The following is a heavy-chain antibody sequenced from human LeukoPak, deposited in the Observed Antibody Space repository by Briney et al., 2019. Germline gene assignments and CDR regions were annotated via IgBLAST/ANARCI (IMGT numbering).Heavy chain of an antibody. J-gene: IGHJ6*03. Sequence: ASVKVSCKASGYTFTGYYMHWVRQAPGQGLEWMGWINPNSGGTNYAQKFQGRVTMTRDTSVSTAYMELSRLRSDDAAVYYCARAARGSSWSLEYYYYYYMDVWGKGTTVTVSS. V-gene: IGHV1-2*02. CDR1: GYTFTGYY. CDR2: INPNSGGT. CDR3: ARAARGSSWSLEYYYYYYMDV. D-gene: IGHD6-13*01.